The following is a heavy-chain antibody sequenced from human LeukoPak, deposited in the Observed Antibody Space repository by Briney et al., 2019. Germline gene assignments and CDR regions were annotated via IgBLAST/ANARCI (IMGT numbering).Heavy chain of an antibody. D-gene: IGHD6-13*01. J-gene: IGHJ4*02. Sequence: GGSLRLSCAASGFTFSNAWMSWVRQAPGKGLEWVAAISYDGSNKYYGDSVKGRFTISRDNSKNTLYLQMNSLRVEDTAVYYCARLTAAGRRTDFDYWGQGTLVTVSS. V-gene: IGHV3-30*03. CDR1: GFTFSNAW. CDR3: ARLTAAGRRTDFDY. CDR2: ISYDGSNK.